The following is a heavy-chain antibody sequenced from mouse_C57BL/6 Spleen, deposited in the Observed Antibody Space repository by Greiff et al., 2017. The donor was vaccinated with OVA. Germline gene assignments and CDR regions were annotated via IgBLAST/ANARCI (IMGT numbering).Heavy chain of an antibody. CDR2: IWSGGST. CDR3: ARPYGSSYGYAMDY. D-gene: IGHD1-1*01. V-gene: IGHV2-2*01. Sequence: VHLVESGPGLVQPSQSLSITCTVSGFSLTSYGVHWVRQSPGKGLEWLGVIWSGGSTDYNAAFISRLSISKDNSKSQVFFKMNSLQADDTAIYYCARPYGSSYGYAMDYWGQGTSVTVSS. CDR1: GFSLTSYG. J-gene: IGHJ4*01.